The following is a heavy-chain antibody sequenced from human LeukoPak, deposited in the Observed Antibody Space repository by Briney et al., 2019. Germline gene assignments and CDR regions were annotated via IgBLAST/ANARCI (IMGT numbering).Heavy chain of an antibody. CDR3: ARDSAITIFGVVGIDY. Sequence: ASVKVPCKASGYTFTSYAMHWVRQAPGQRLEWMGWINAGNGNTKYSQEFQGRVTITRDTSASTAYMELSSLRSEDMAVYYCARDSAITIFGVVGIDYWGQGTLVTVSS. D-gene: IGHD3-3*01. J-gene: IGHJ4*02. CDR2: INAGNGNT. CDR1: GYTFTSYA. V-gene: IGHV1-3*03.